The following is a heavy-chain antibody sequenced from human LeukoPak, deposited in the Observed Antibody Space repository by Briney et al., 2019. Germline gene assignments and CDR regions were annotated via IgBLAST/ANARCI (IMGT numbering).Heavy chain of an antibody. D-gene: IGHD6-6*01. CDR3: ARGASSSSAPLGY. Sequence: PSETLSLTCSVSGGSISSYYWSWIRQPPGKGMEWIGYIYYSGSTDYNPSLKSRVTISVDMSKNKSSLKLSSVTAADAALYYCARGASSSSAPLGYWGQGTLVTVSS. CDR2: IYYSGST. J-gene: IGHJ4*02. CDR1: GGSISSYY. V-gene: IGHV4-59*01.